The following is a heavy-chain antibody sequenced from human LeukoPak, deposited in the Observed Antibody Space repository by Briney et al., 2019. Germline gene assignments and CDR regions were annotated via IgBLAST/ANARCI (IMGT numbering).Heavy chain of an antibody. J-gene: IGHJ5*02. V-gene: IGHV4-30-2*01. CDR3: ARGSSSSWYNWFDP. Sequence: SETLSLTSAVSGGSISSGGYSWSWIRQPPGKGLEWIGYIYHSGSTYYNPSLKSRVTISVDRSKNQFSLKLSSVTAADTAVYYCARGSSSSWYNWFDPWGQGTLVTVSS. CDR1: GGSISSGGYS. CDR2: IYHSGST. D-gene: IGHD6-13*01.